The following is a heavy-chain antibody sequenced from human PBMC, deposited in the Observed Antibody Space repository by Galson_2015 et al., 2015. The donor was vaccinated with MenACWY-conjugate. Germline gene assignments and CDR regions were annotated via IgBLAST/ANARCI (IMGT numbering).Heavy chain of an antibody. V-gene: IGHV3-74*03. CDR1: GFTIGRYW. J-gene: IGHJ4*02. Sequence: SLRLSCAASGFTIGRYWIHWVRQVPGKGPVWISCITVDATNTEFADSVEGRFALSRDNARNTVYLQMNSLTAEDTAVYYCARDGGGGTPFDCWGQGTLVTVSS. CDR2: ITVDATNT. D-gene: IGHD1-26*01. CDR3: ARDGGGGTPFDC.